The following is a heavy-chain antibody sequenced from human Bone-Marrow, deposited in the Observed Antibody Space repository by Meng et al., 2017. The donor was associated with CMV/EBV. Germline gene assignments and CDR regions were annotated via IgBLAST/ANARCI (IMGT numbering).Heavy chain of an antibody. CDR2: ISSSSSTI. V-gene: IGHV3-48*04. CDR1: GFTFSSYS. J-gene: IGHJ6*02. Sequence: GESLKISCAASGFTFSSYSMNWVRQAPGKGLEWVSYISSSSSTIYYADSVKGRFTISRDNAKNSLYLQMNSLRAEDTAVYYCARDPIAATSYGMDVWGQGTTVTVSS. D-gene: IGHD6-13*01. CDR3: ARDPIAATSYGMDV.